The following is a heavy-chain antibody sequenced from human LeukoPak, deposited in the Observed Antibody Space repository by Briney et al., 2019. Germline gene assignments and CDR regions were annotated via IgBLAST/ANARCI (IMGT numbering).Heavy chain of an antibody. CDR2: INQDASTK. V-gene: IGHV3-7*01. CDR1: GFTVTNTW. J-gene: IGHJ4*02. Sequence: PGGPLRLSCAASGFTVTNTWMAWVRQATGKGLEWVANINQDASTKQYVDSVKGRFTISRDNAKNSLYLQMNSLRVDDTAVYYCARDQSGSLDYWGQGTLVTVSS. CDR3: ARDQSGSLDY. D-gene: IGHD1-26*01.